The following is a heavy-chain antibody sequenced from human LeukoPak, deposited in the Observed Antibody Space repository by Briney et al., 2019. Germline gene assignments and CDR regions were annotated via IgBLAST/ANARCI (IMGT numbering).Heavy chain of an antibody. J-gene: IGHJ4*02. Sequence: PGRSLRLSCTASGFTFGDYAMSWVRQAPGKGLEWAGFIRSKAYGGTTEYAASVKGRFTISRDDSKSIAYLQMNSLKTEDTAVYYCTRASGYDLFPYFDYWGQGTLVTVSS. CDR1: GFTFGDYA. V-gene: IGHV3-49*04. D-gene: IGHD5-12*01. CDR3: TRASGYDLFPYFDY. CDR2: IRSKAYGGTT.